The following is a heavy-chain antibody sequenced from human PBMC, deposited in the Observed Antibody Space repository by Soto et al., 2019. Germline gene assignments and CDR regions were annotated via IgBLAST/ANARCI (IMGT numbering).Heavy chain of an antibody. J-gene: IGHJ4*02. Sequence: PSETLSLTCTVSGGSISSYYWNWIRQPPGKGLGWLGYIYPSGSTDYSPSLSLKSRVTISLDRSKNRFSLRLSSVTAADTAVYYCARNFQRKQDYSYYFDYWGQGTLVTVSS. CDR1: GGSISSYY. CDR3: ARNFQRKQDYSYYFDY. CDR2: IYPSGST. D-gene: IGHD2-21*01. V-gene: IGHV4-4*09.